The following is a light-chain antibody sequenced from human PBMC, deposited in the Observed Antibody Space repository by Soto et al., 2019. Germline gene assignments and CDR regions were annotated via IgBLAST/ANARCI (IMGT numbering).Light chain of an antibody. CDR2: AAS. CDR1: QSVGRNY. J-gene: IGKJ4*01. Sequence: EIVLTQSPGTLSLSPGERATLSCRASQSVGRNYLAWYQQKPGQAPRLLIHAASSRATGIPGTFSGSGSETDFTLTISRLEPEDFAVYYCQHDAESPLTFGGGTKVEIK. CDR3: QHDAESPLT. V-gene: IGKV3-20*01.